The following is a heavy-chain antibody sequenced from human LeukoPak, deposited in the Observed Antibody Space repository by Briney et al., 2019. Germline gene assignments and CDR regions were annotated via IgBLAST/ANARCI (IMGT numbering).Heavy chain of an antibody. D-gene: IGHD3-10*01. CDR3: ARTGYGSGSFSWDY. CDR1: XXTFSSXS. CDR2: ISSSSSYI. V-gene: IGHV3-21*01. Sequence: GGSLRXXXXXXXXTFSSXSXXWVXQAPGKGLEWVSSISSSSSYIYYADSVKGRFTISRDNAKNSLYLQMNSLRAEDTAVYYCARTGYGSGSFSWDYWGQGTLVTVSS. J-gene: IGHJ4*02.